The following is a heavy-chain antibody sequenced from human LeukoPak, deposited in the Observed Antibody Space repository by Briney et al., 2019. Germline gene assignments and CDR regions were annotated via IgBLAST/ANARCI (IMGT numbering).Heavy chain of an antibody. D-gene: IGHD6-13*01. CDR1: GFTFSSCG. CDR2: IRYDGSNK. V-gene: IGHV3-30*02. J-gene: IGHJ4*02. CDR3: AKDPRYSSRWYGLHFDY. Sequence: GGSLRLSCAASGFTFSSCGMHWVRQAPGKGLEWVAFIRYDGSNKYYADSVKGRFTISRDNSKNTLYLQMNSLRAEDTAVYYCAKDPRYSSRWYGLHFDYWGQGTLVTVSS.